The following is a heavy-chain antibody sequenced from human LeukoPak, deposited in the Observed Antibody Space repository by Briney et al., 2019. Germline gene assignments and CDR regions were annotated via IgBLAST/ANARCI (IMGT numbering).Heavy chain of an antibody. D-gene: IGHD4-17*01. Sequence: SETLSLTCTVSGDSINSYYWSWIRQPPGKGLEWIGYIYYSGSTNYNPSLKSRVTISVDTSKNQFSLKLSSVTAADTAVYYCARHISNYGDFHFDLWGRGTLVTVSS. CDR1: GDSINSYY. CDR3: ARHISNYGDFHFDL. CDR2: IYYSGST. J-gene: IGHJ2*01. V-gene: IGHV4-59*08.